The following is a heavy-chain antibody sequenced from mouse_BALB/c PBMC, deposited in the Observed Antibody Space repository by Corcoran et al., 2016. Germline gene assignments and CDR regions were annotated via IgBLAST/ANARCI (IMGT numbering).Heavy chain of an antibody. D-gene: IGHD1-2*01. V-gene: IGHV3-6*02. J-gene: IGHJ2*01. CDR3: ATLLGPFDY. CDR1: GYSITSAYY. CDR2: ISYDGSN. Sequence: DVQVQESGPGLVKPSQSLSPTCSVTGYSITSAYYWNWIRQFPGNKLEWMGYISYDGSNNYNPSLKNPISITRDTTKNQFFLKLNSVTTEDTATYFCATLLGPFDYGGQGTTLAVS.